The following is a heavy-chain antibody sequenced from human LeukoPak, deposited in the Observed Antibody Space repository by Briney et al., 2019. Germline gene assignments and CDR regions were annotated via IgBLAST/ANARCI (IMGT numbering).Heavy chain of an antibody. V-gene: IGHV1-18*01. CDR1: GYTFTSYG. D-gene: IGHD3-22*01. CDR3: ARDYDSSGYYNGDDP. J-gene: IGHJ5*02. Sequence: ASVKVSCKASGYTFTSYGISWVRQAPGQGLEWMGWISAYNGNTNYAQKLQGRVTMTTDTSTSTAYMELRSLRSDDTAVYYCARDYDSSGYYNGDDPWGQGTLVTVSS. CDR2: ISAYNGNT.